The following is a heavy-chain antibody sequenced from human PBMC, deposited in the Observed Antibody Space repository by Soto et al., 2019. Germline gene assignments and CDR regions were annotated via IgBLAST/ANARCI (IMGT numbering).Heavy chain of an antibody. J-gene: IGHJ4*02. CDR1: GYSNSKSY. D-gene: IGHD5-18*01. CDR3: ARTGGYSYGSYGDFDY. V-gene: IGHV4-39*01. Sequence: SETLFLTCTGSGYSNSKSYWGWIRQPPGKGLEWIGSIYYSGSTYYNPSLKSRVTISVDTSKNQFSLKLSSVTAADTAVYYCARTGGYSYGSYGDFDYWGQGTLVTVSS. CDR2: IYYSGST.